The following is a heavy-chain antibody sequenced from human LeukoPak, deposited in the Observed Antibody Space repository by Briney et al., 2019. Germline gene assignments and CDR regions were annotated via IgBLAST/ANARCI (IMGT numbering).Heavy chain of an antibody. J-gene: IGHJ3*02. Sequence: SETLSLTCTVSGGSLRSSNYYWGRIRQPPGKGLEWIGSIYYSGSTYYNPPLKSRVTISVDTSKNEFSLKLSSVTAADTAVYYCAKDYLGASHTFDIWGQGTMVTVSS. V-gene: IGHV4-39*02. CDR3: AKDYLGASHTFDI. D-gene: IGHD1-26*01. CDR2: IYYSGST. CDR1: GGSLRSSNYY.